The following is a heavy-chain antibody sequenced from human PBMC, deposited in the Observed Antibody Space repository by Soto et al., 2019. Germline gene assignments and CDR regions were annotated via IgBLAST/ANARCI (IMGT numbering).Heavy chain of an antibody. J-gene: IGHJ4*02. D-gene: IGHD3-22*01. Sequence: SETLSLTCTVSGGSISSYYWSWIRQPPGKGLEWIGYIYYSGGTNYNPSLKSRVTISVDTSKNQFSLKLTSVTAADTAVYFCTRGGIYYYDSSGYYDYWGQGALVTV. V-gene: IGHV4-59*01. CDR2: IYYSGGT. CDR3: TRGGIYYYDSSGYYDY. CDR1: GGSISSYY.